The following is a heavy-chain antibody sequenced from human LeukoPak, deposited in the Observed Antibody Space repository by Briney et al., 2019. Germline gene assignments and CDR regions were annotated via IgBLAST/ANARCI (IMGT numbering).Heavy chain of an antibody. V-gene: IGHV4-59*01. CDR1: GGSISSYY. J-gene: IGHJ6*02. CDR2: ICYSGST. D-gene: IGHD3-10*01. Sequence: SETLSLTCTVSGGSISSYYWSWIRQPPGKGLEWIGYICYSGSTNYNPSLKSRVTISVDTSKNQFSLKLSSVTAADTAVYYCARDSSYYYGSGSYYSALGYYYYGMDVWGQGTTVTVSS. CDR3: ARDSSYYYGSGSYYSALGYYYYGMDV.